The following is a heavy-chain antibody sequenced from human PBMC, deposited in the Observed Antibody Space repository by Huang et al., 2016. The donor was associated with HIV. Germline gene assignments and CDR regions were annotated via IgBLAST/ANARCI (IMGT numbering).Heavy chain of an antibody. V-gene: IGHV1-18*01. CDR3: ARSQRILYLRADAFDI. D-gene: IGHD2-8*01. Sequence: QVQLVQSGAEVKKPGASVKVSCKASGYTFTSYGISWVRQAPGQGLEWMGGISAYNGNTNDAQKLQGRVTMTTDTSTSTAYMELRSLRSDDTAVYYCARSQRILYLRADAFDIWGQGTMVTVSS. CDR1: GYTFTSYG. J-gene: IGHJ3*02. CDR2: ISAYNGNT.